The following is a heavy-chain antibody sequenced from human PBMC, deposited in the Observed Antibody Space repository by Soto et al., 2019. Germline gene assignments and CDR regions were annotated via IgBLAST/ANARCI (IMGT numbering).Heavy chain of an antibody. V-gene: IGHV1-69*13. CDR3: ATRYCSSTSCYPPTPPFDY. CDR2: IIPIFGTA. Sequence: SVKVSCKASGGTFSSYAISWVRQAPGQGLEWMGGIIPIFGTANYAQKFQGRVTITADESTSTAYMELSSLRSEDTAVYYCATRYCSSTSCYPPTPPFDYWGQGTLVTVSS. D-gene: IGHD2-2*01. CDR1: GGTFSSYA. J-gene: IGHJ4*02.